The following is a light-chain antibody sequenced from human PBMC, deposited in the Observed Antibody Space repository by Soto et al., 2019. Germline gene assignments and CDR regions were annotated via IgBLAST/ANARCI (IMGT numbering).Light chain of an antibody. J-gene: IGKJ4*01. V-gene: IGKV1-39*01. CDR1: QGISYY. CDR3: QQSYSTPLT. Sequence: SAASLSAKENARVTITCRASQGISYYVAWYQQKPGKVPKLLIYGASTLQSGVPSRFSGSGSGTDFTLTISSLQPEDFATYYCQQSYSTPLTFGGGTKV. CDR2: GAS.